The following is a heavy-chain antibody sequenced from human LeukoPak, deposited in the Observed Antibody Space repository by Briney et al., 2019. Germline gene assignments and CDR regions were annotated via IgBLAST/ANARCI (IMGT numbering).Heavy chain of an antibody. D-gene: IGHD2-15*01. V-gene: IGHV6-1*01. CDR2: TYYRSKWYT. J-gene: IGHJ6*02. CDR3: ARAVGFDNGMDV. Sequence: SQTLSLTCAISGDSVSSNRAAWNWIRQSPSRGLEWLGRTYYRSKWYTEYTPSVKSRISIKPDTSKNQFSLQLNSVTPEDTAVYYCARAVGFDNGMDVWGQGTTVTVSS. CDR1: GDSVSSNRAA.